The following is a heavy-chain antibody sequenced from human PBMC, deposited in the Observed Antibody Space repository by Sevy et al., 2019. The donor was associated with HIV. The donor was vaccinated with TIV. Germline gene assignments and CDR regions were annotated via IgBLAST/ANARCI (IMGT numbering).Heavy chain of an antibody. Sequence: GGSLRLSCEASGFSFNWYWMSWVRQTPEKGLEWVANINQGGSEKNYVDSVKGRFTISRDNAKNSLYLQMNSLRAEDTAVYYCARLSLTYDSSGHPGQGAFDIWGQGTMVTVSS. D-gene: IGHD3-22*01. CDR2: INQGGSEK. CDR3: ARLSLTYDSSGHPGQGAFDI. V-gene: IGHV3-7*01. J-gene: IGHJ3*02. CDR1: GFSFNWYW.